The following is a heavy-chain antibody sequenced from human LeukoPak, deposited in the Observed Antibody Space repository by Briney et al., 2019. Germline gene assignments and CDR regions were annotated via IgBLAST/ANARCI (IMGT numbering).Heavy chain of an antibody. Sequence: SETLSLTCTVSAYSISSAYYWGWIRQPPGKGLEWIGRIYTSGSTNYNTSLKSRVTISVDTSKNQFSLKLSSVTAADTAVYYCARECSSTSCYGWFDPWGQGTLVTVSS. V-gene: IGHV4-38-2*02. D-gene: IGHD2-2*01. CDR3: ARECSSTSCYGWFDP. CDR2: IYTSGST. CDR1: AYSISSAYY. J-gene: IGHJ5*02.